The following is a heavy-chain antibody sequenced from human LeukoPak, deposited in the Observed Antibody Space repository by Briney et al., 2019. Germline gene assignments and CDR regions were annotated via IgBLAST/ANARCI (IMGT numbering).Heavy chain of an antibody. CDR3: ARYCSSTSCYERYYFDY. V-gene: IGHV1-69*01. CDR2: IIPIFGTA. J-gene: IGHJ4*02. D-gene: IGHD2-2*01. CDR1: GGTFSSYA. Sequence: SVKVSCKASGGTFSSYAISWVRQAPGQGLEWMGGIIPIFGTANYAQKFQGRVTITAGESTSTAYMELSSLRSEDTAVYYCARYCSSTSCYERYYFDYWGQGTLVTVSS.